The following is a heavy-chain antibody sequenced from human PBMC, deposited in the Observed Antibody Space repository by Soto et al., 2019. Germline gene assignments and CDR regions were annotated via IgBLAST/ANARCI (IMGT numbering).Heavy chain of an antibody. CDR2: IRGDASGS. CDR3: ARVPTTRTGMGIDC. D-gene: IGHD3-9*01. Sequence: EVQLVESGGGLVQPGGSLTLSCSASGFAFNDYWMHWVRQVPGKGLVWVSRIRGDASGSNYADSVKGRFTISRDNAKNTVYLHMNSLRAEDTAVYYCARVPTTRTGMGIDCWGQGTLVTVSS. J-gene: IGHJ4*02. V-gene: IGHV3-74*01. CDR1: GFAFNDYW.